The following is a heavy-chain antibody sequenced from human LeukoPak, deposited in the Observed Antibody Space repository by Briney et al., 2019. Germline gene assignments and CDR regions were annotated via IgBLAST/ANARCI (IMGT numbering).Heavy chain of an antibody. V-gene: IGHV3-30*01. CDR1: GFTFSNYA. Sequence: GGSLRLSCAASGFTFSNYAMHWVRQAPGQGLEWVAIISNDGSDERSADSVKGRFTISRDNSKNTLYLQMNSLRADDTAVYYCATYDNWVAGDVWGQGTTVSVSS. CDR3: ATYDNWVAGDV. CDR2: ISNDGSDE. D-gene: IGHD1-20*01. J-gene: IGHJ6*02.